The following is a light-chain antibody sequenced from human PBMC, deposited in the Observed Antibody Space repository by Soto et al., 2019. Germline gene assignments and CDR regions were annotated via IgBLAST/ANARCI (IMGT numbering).Light chain of an antibody. Sequence: EIVLTQSPGTLSLSPGERATLSCRASQSISSSYLAWYQQKPGQAPRLLIYAASSRATGIPDRFSGSGSGKDFTLTISRLEPEDFAVYYCQHYGSSSYTFGQGTQWEIK. CDR1: QSISSSY. CDR2: AAS. CDR3: QHYGSSSYT. V-gene: IGKV3-20*01. J-gene: IGKJ2*01.